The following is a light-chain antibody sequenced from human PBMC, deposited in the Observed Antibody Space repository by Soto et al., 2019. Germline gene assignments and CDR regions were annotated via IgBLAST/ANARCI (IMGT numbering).Light chain of an antibody. V-gene: IGKV1-9*01. J-gene: IGKJ4*02. CDR2: AAS. CDR3: QQVNSYPLT. CDR1: QGIARY. Sequence: IQLTQSPSSLSASVGDRVTITCRASQGIARYLAWYQQKPGKAPNVLIYAASTLQSGVPSRFSGSGSGTDFNLTISSLQTEDVATYYCQQVNSYPLTFGGGTKVEIK.